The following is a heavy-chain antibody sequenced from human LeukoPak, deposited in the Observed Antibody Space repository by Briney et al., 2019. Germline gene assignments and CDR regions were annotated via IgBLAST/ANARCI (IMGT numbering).Heavy chain of an antibody. CDR3: ARDLRWESGMDV. V-gene: IGHV4-38-2*02. J-gene: IGHJ6*02. Sequence: PSETLSLTCAVYGGSLSGYYWGWIRQPPGKGLEWIGSIYHSGSTYYNPSLKSRVTISVDTSKNQFSLKLSSVTAADTAVYYCARDLRWESGMDVWGQGTTVTVSS. D-gene: IGHD1-26*01. CDR1: GGSLSGYY. CDR2: IYHSGST.